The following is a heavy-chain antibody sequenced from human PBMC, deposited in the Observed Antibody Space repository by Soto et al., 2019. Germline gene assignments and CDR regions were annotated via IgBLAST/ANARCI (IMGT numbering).Heavy chain of an antibody. CDR2: IYSGGST. D-gene: IGHD6-19*01. V-gene: IGHV3-53*01. CDR1: GFIFSSYY. Sequence: XECLRLSCAGSGFIFSSYYMSWVRQAPGKGLERISVIYSGGSTYYADSVKGRFTISRDNSENTLYLQLNSLRVEDTAVYYCAKSGGNGWFADAFDVWGQGTMVTVPS. CDR3: AKSGGNGWFADAFDV. J-gene: IGHJ3*01.